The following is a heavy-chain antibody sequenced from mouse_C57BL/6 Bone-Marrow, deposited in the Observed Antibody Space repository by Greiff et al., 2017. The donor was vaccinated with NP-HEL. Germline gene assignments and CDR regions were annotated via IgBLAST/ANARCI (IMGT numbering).Heavy chain of an antibody. Sequence: DVQLVESGGGLAKPGGSLKLSCAASGFTFSSYAMSWVRQTPEKRLEWVATISDGGSYTYYPDNVKGRFTFSRDNAKNNLYLQMSHLKSEDTAMYYCARAGSSLPFAYWGQGTLVTVSA. CDR3: ARAGSSLPFAY. CDR2: ISDGGSYT. D-gene: IGHD2-1*01. V-gene: IGHV5-4*01. CDR1: GFTFSSYA. J-gene: IGHJ3*01.